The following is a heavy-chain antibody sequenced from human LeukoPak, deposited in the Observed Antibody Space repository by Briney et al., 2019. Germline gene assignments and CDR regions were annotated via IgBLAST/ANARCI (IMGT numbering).Heavy chain of an antibody. D-gene: IGHD1-26*01. Sequence: PGGSLRLSCVASGFTFSTQWMHWVRQGPGKGLVWVSRINSDGSGTSYADSVEGRFTISRDNAKNTLYLEMNSLRAEDTAIYYCARDRSGSNYYLDVWGKGTTVTVSS. CDR2: INSDGSGT. CDR1: GFTFSTQW. V-gene: IGHV3-74*01. J-gene: IGHJ6*03. CDR3: ARDRSGSNYYLDV.